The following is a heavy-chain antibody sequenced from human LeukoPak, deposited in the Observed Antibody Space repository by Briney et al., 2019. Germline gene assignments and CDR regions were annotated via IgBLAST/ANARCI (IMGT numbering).Heavy chain of an antibody. CDR2: ISGGNGNTYYA. J-gene: IGHJ4*02. CDR3: AKFYAILTGYFDY. CDR1: GIPFGSYA. D-gene: IGHD3-9*01. V-gene: IGHV3-23*01. Sequence: GGSLRLSCAASGIPFGSYAMSCVRQSPGKGLEWVSAISGGNGNTYYAYYADSVRGRFTISRDSSKNTLYLQMNSLRAEDTAVYYCAKFYAILTGYFDYWGQGTLVTVSS.